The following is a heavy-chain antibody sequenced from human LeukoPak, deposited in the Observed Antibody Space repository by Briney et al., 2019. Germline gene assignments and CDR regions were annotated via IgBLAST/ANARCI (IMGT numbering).Heavy chain of an antibody. V-gene: IGHV3-33*06. J-gene: IGHJ3*02. CDR3: VKTMVTFGGIIRADAFDI. CDR2: IWYDGSKK. D-gene: IGHD3-16*01. Sequence: GRSLRLSCAASGFTFSNHGMHWVRQAPGKGLEWVAVIWYDGSKKYYADAVKGRLTISRDNFKNTLYLQMSSLRPEDTAVYYCVKTMVTFGGIIRADAFDIWGQGTMVTVSS. CDR1: GFTFSNHG.